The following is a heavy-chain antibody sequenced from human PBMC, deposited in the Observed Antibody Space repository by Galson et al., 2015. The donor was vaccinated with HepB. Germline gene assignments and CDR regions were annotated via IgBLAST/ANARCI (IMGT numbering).Heavy chain of an antibody. CDR2: ISYDGSNK. Sequence: SLRLSCAASGFTFSSYGMHWVRQAPGKGLEWVAVISYDGSNKYYADSVKGRFTISRDNSKNTLYLQMNSLRAEDTAVYYCAKAQGVGGYAFDYWGQGTLVTVSS. CDR3: AKAQGVGGYAFDY. CDR1: GFTFSSYG. J-gene: IGHJ4*02. D-gene: IGHD5-12*01. V-gene: IGHV3-30*18.